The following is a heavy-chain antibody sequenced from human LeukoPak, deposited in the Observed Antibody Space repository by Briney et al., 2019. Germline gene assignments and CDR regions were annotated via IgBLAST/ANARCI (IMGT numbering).Heavy chain of an antibody. CDR2: IKQDGSEK. CDR3: ARVCDSSGNDY. V-gene: IGHV3-7*01. J-gene: IGHJ4*02. Sequence: PRGSLRLSCAASGFTFTRYWMTWVRQAPGKGLEWVANIKQDGSEKNYVDSVKGRFTISRDNAKNSLYLQMNRLRAEDTAVYYCARVCDSSGNDYWGQGTLVTVSS. CDR1: GFTFTRYW. D-gene: IGHD3-22*01.